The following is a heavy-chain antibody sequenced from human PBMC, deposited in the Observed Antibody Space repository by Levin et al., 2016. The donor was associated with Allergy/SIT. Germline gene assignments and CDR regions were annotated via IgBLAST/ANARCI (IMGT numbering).Heavy chain of an antibody. V-gene: IGHV3-30-3*02. Sequence: GESLKISCAASGFTFSSYAMHWVRQAPGKGLEWVAVISYDGSNKYYADSVKGRFTISRDNSKNTLYLQMNSLRAEDTAVYYCAKVLALTGPFDYWGQGTLVTVSS. CDR1: GFTFSSYA. D-gene: IGHD7-27*01. CDR2: ISYDGSNK. CDR3: AKVLALTGPFDY. J-gene: IGHJ4*02.